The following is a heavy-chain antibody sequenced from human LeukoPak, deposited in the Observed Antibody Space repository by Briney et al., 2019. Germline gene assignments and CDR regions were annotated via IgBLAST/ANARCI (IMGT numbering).Heavy chain of an antibody. J-gene: IGHJ4*02. V-gene: IGHV4-59*08. CDR2: IYYSGST. CDR3: ARQIDGSYFDY. Sequence: SETLSLTCTVSGGSISSYYWSWIRQPPGKGLEWIGYIYYSGSTNYNPSPKSGVTISVDTSKNQFSLKLSSMTAADTAVYYCARQIDGSYFDYWGQGTLVTVSS. D-gene: IGHD3-9*01. CDR1: GGSISSYY.